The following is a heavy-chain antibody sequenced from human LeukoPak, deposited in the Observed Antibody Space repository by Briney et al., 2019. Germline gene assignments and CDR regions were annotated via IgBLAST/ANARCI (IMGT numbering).Heavy chain of an antibody. CDR2: VYPDDSNT. Sequence: GESLKISCKGSGYSFTNYWIGWVRQTPGKGLEWMGIVYPDDSNTRYSPSFQGQVTISADKSISTAYLQWSSLKASDTAMYYCARPMRAAAPDAFDIWGQGTMVTVSS. V-gene: IGHV5-51*01. CDR3: ARPMRAAAPDAFDI. CDR1: GYSFTNYW. J-gene: IGHJ3*02. D-gene: IGHD2-2*01.